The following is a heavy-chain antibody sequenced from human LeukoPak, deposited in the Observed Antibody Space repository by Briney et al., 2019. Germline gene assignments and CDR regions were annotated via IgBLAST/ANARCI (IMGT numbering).Heavy chain of an antibody. J-gene: IGHJ3*02. V-gene: IGHV3-53*01. Sequence: PGGSLILSCAASGFTVSSNYMSWVRQAPGKGLEWVSVFYSGGSTNYADSVKGRFAISRDTSKNTLYLQMNSLRVEDTAVYYCARSSHYDILTGYSEEDAFDIWGQGTMVTVSS. CDR1: GFTVSSNY. CDR2: FYSGGST. D-gene: IGHD3-9*01. CDR3: ARSSHYDILTGYSEEDAFDI.